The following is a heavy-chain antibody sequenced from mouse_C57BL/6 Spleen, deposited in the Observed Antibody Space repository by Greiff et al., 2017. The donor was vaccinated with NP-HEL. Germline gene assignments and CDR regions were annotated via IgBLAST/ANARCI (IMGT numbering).Heavy chain of an antibody. CDR1: GFTFTDYY. CDR2: IRNKANGYTT. D-gene: IGHD1-1*01. Sequence: EVKLQESGGGLVQPGGSLSLSCAASGFTFTDYYMSWVRPPPGKALEWLGFIRNKANGYTTEYSASVKGRFTISRDNSQSILYLQMNALRAEDSATYYCARSLSRHYFDYWGQGTTLTVSS. V-gene: IGHV7-3*01. J-gene: IGHJ2*01. CDR3: ARSLSRHYFDY.